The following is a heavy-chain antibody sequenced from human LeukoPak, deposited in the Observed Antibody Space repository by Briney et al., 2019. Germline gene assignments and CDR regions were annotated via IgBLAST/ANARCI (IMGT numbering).Heavy chain of an antibody. CDR1: GGSIGSYY. Sequence: SETLSLTCTVSGGSIGSYYWSWIRQPPGKGLEWIGYVYYSGTTNYNPSLKSRVTMSVDTSKNQFSLKLTSVTAADTAVYYCARLNGYNSDYWGQGTLVTVSS. J-gene: IGHJ4*02. V-gene: IGHV4-59*01. CDR3: ARLNGYNSDY. CDR2: VYYSGTT. D-gene: IGHD5-24*01.